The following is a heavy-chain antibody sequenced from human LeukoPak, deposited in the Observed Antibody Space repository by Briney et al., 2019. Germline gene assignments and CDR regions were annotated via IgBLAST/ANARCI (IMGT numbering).Heavy chain of an antibody. CDR1: GGSISSYY. CDR2: IYYSGST. Sequence: PSETLSLTCTVSGGSISSYYLSWIRQPPGKGLEWIGYIYYSGSTNYNPSLKSRVTISADTSKSQFSLKLSSVTAADTAVYYCARVGYYYYGTDVWGQGTTVTVSS. CDR3: ARVGYYYYGTDV. J-gene: IGHJ6*02. V-gene: IGHV4-59*01.